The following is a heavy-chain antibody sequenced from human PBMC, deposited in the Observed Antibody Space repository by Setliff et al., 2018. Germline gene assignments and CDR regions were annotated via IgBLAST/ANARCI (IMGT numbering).Heavy chain of an antibody. J-gene: IGHJ4*02. CDR3: LRLVRYCTKIACQATSGDEV. V-gene: IGHV1-18*01. CDR1: GYTLSSSI. D-gene: IGHD2-8*01. Sequence: ASVKVSCKASGYTLSSSILSWVRQAPGQGLEWVGWISAYNGKTYFAQKFQDRITLTTDTSTNTGYLELRGLRSDDTAVYYCLRLVRYCTKIACQATSGDEVWGLGTLVTVS. CDR2: ISAYNGKT.